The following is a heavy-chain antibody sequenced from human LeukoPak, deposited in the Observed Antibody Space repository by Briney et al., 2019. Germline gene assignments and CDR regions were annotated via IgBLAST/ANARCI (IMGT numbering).Heavy chain of an antibody. D-gene: IGHD3/OR15-3a*01. CDR2: ISSDGSII. CDR3: ARGSFGPGRPVY. Sequence: GGSLRLSCAASGFTFSDYFMSWIRQAPGKGLQWVSYISSDGSIIKYADSVKGRLPISRDNAKNSLYLQMKSLRAEDTAVYYCARGSFGPGRPVYWGQGTLVTVSS. J-gene: IGHJ4*02. CDR1: GFTFSDYF. V-gene: IGHV3-11*01.